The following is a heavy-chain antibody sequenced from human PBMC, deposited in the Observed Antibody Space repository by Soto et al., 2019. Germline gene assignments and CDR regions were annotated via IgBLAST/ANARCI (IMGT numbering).Heavy chain of an antibody. V-gene: IGHV3-15*01. D-gene: IGHD6-19*01. J-gene: IGHJ1*01. Sequence: GGSLRLSCAASGFTFSNAWMSWVRQAPGKGLEWVGRIKSKTDGGTTDYAAPVKGRFTISRDDSKNTLYLQMNSLKTEDTAVYYCTTVTSSSGWPVTTIQHWGQGTLVTVSS. CDR1: GFTFSNAW. CDR3: TTVTSSSGWPVTTIQH. CDR2: IKSKTDGGTT.